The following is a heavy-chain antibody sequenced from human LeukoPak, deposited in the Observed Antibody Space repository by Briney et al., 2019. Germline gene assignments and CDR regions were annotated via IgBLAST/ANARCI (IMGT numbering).Heavy chain of an antibody. CDR2: ISAYNGNT. V-gene: IGHV1-18*01. J-gene: IGHJ6*03. D-gene: IGHD6-6*01. Sequence: GASVKVSCKASGYTFTSYGISWVRQAPGQGLEWMGWISAYNGNTNYAQKLQGRVTMTTDTSTSTAYMELRSLRSDDTAVYYCARAFGHSSSSDYYYYYYMDVWGKGTTVTASS. CDR1: GYTFTSYG. CDR3: ARAFGHSSSSDYYYYYYMDV.